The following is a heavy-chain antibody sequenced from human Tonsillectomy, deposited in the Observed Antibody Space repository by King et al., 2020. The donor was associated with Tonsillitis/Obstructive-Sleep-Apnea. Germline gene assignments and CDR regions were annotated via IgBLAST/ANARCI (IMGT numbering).Heavy chain of an antibody. CDR3: AKTYSGWYGGD. J-gene: IGHJ4*02. V-gene: IGHV3-7*01. Sequence: QLVQSGGGLVQPGGSLRLSCAASGFTFRRSWMSWVRQVPGKGLEWVANIKEGGIEKYYVDSVKGRFIISRDDAKNTVFLQMNSLRAEDTAVYYCAKTYSGWYGGDWGQGTLVTVSP. D-gene: IGHD6-19*01. CDR1: GFTFRRSW. CDR2: IKEGGIEK.